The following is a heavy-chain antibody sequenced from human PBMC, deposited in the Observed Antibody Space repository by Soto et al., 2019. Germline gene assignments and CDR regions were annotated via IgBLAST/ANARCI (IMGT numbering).Heavy chain of an antibody. CDR1: GFTFTSSA. CDR3: AADNGAIYDSSGYDDY. D-gene: IGHD3-22*01. Sequence: GASVKVSCKASGFTFTSSAVQWVRQARGQRLEWIGWIVVGSGNTNYAQKFQERVTITRDMSTSTAYMELSSLRSEDTAVYYCAADNGAIYDSSGYDDYWGQGTLVTVSS. J-gene: IGHJ4*02. CDR2: IVVGSGNT. V-gene: IGHV1-58*01.